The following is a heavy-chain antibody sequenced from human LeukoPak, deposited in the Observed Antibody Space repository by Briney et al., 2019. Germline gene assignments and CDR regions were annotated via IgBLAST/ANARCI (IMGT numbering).Heavy chain of an antibody. J-gene: IGHJ5*02. D-gene: IGHD2-2*01. CDR1: QYTFTGYY. Sequence: ASVKVSCKASQYTFTGYYMHWVRQAPGQGLEWMGRINPNSGGTNYAQKFQGRVTMTRDTSISTAYMELNRLTSDDTAVYYCARDRGGYCSRSTCAVGWFDPWGQGTLVTVSS. V-gene: IGHV1-2*06. CDR2: INPNSGGT. CDR3: ARDRGGYCSRSTCAVGWFDP.